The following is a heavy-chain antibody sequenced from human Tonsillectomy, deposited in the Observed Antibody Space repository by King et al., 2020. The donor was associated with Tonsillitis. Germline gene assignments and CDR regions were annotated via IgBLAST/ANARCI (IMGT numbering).Heavy chain of an antibody. D-gene: IGHD2-8*01. CDR2: IWYAGSNK. V-gene: IGHV3-33*01. CDR1: GFTFSDSG. Sequence: HVQLVESGGGVVQPGRSLRLSCAASGFTFSDSGIHWVRQAPGKGLEWVAVIWYAGSNKYYADSVKGRFTISRDNSKNTLYLQMNSLRAEDTAVYYCAREGNRDSNECCIDYWGQGTLVTVSS. CDR3: AREGNRDSNECCIDY. J-gene: IGHJ4*02.